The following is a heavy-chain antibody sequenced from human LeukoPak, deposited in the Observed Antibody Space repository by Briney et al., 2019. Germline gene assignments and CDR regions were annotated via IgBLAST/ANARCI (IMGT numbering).Heavy chain of an antibody. D-gene: IGHD3-16*02. CDR3: ARGHYDYVWGSYRPGAYFDY. V-gene: IGHV4-39*07. CDR1: GGSINSSSYY. CDR2: LYYSGNT. J-gene: IGHJ4*02. Sequence: SETLSLTCTVSGGSINSSSYYWGWIRQPPGKGLEWIGSLYYSGNTYYNPSLKSRVTISVHSSKNQFSLKLSSVTAADTAVYYCARGHYDYVWGSYRPGAYFDYWGQGTLVTVPS.